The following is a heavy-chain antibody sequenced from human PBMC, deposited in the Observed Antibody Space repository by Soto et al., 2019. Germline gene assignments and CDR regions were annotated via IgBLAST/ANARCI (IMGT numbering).Heavy chain of an antibody. Sequence: PSETLSLTCAVYGGSFSGYYWSWIRQPPGKGLEWIGEINHSGSTNYNPSLKSRVTISVDTSKNQFSLKLGSVTAADTAVYYCARVSVGGVIAAAGPDLWGQGALVTVSS. CDR1: GGSFSGYY. D-gene: IGHD6-13*01. CDR2: INHSGST. V-gene: IGHV4-34*01. CDR3: ARVSVGGVIAAAGPDL. J-gene: IGHJ5*02.